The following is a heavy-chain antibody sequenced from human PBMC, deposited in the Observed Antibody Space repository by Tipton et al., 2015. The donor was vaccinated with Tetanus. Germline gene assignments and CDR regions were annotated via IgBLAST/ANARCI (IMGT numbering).Heavy chain of an antibody. CDR3: ARGASYGPDYYYGMDV. D-gene: IGHD5-18*01. Sequence: QLVQSGAEVKKPGASVRVSCEASGYRFSDHFIHWVRQAPGQGLEWMGWISAYNGNTNYAQKLQGRVTMTTDTSTSTAYMEMRSLRSDDTAVYYCARGASYGPDYYYGMDVWGQGTTVTVSS. V-gene: IGHV1-18*04. J-gene: IGHJ6*02. CDR2: ISAYNGNT. CDR1: GYRFSDHF.